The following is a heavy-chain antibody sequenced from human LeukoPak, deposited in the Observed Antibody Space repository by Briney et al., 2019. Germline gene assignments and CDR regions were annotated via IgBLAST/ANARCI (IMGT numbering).Heavy chain of an antibody. J-gene: IGHJ4*02. V-gene: IGHV1-18*01. Sequence: AVKVSCMASGYTFTTYVIIWVRPAPGRGQAWVGWINTRNGNANYAHQLRGRVTMTTDTSTSTSYMELASLRFDDTAIYYCARNHEGLGLWGQGTLVTVSS. CDR2: INTRNGNA. CDR1: GYTFTTYV. CDR3: ARNHEGLGL. D-gene: IGHD3-16*01.